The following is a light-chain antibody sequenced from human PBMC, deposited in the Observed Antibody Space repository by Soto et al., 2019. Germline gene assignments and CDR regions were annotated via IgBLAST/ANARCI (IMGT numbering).Light chain of an antibody. V-gene: IGKV4-1*01. J-gene: IGKJ1*01. CDR2: WAS. CDR3: QQYYSNPWT. CDR1: QSVLYSSNNMNY. Sequence: DVVLTQSPDSLAVSLCERATINCKSSQSVLYSSNNMNYLAWYQQKAGQPPKLLIYWASTRESGVPERFGGSGSGTEFTLTISSLQAEDVEVYYCQQYYSNPWTFGQGTKVDIK.